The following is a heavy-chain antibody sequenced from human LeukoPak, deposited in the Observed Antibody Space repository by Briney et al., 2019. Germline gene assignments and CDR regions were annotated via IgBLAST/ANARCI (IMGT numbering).Heavy chain of an antibody. Sequence: GSSVKVSCKASGGTFSSYAISWVRQAPGQGLEWMGGIIPIFGTANCAQKFQGRVTITTDESTSTAYMELSSLRSEDTAVYYCARDGDCSGGSCYGWFDPWGQGTLVTVSS. J-gene: IGHJ5*02. V-gene: IGHV1-69*05. CDR1: GGTFSSYA. D-gene: IGHD2-15*01. CDR2: IIPIFGTA. CDR3: ARDGDCSGGSCYGWFDP.